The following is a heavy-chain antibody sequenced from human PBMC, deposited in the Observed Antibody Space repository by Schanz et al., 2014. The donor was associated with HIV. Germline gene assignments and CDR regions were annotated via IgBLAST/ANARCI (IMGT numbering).Heavy chain of an antibody. CDR3: ARTPYYFDY. V-gene: IGHV4-34*01. CDR1: GGSFSVYS. CDR2: INHSGST. J-gene: IGHJ4*02. Sequence: QVQLQQWGAGLLKPSETLSLTCAVYGGSFSVYSWSWIRQPPGKGLQWIGEINHSGSTNYNPSLKRRVPISVDPSKNQSSLRLNSVTAADTAVYYCARTPYYFDYWGQGTLVTVSS.